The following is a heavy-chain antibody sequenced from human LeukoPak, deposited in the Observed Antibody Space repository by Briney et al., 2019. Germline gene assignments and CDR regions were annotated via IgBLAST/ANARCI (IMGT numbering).Heavy chain of an antibody. CDR3: ARDKSGSSNLYYYYYYYMDV. V-gene: IGHV4-4*07. CDR2: IYTSGST. J-gene: IGHJ6*03. CDR1: GGSISSYY. D-gene: IGHD1-26*01. Sequence: SETLSLTCNVSGGSISSYYWSWIRQPAGKGLEWIGRIYTSGSTNYNPSLKSRVTMSVDTSKNQFSLKLSSVTAADTAVYYCARDKSGSSNLYYYYYYYMDVWGKGTTVTVSS.